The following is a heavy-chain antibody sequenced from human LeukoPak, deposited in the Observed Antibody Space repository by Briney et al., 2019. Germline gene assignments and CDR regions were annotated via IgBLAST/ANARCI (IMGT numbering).Heavy chain of an antibody. V-gene: IGHV1-69*06. Sequence: ASVKVSCKASGGTFSSYAISWVRQAPGQGLEWMGGIIPIFGTANYAQEFQGRVTITADKSTGTAYMELSSLRSEDTAVYYCARDQPVHPGYCSGGSCYSRREEAFDIWGQGTMVTVSS. CDR1: GGTFSSYA. D-gene: IGHD2-15*01. CDR3: ARDQPVHPGYCSGGSCYSRREEAFDI. CDR2: IIPIFGTA. J-gene: IGHJ3*02.